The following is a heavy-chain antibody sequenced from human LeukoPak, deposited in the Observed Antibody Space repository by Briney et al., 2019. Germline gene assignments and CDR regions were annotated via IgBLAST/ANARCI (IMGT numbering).Heavy chain of an antibody. CDR1: GDSTSSDRYY. CDR2: IYYSGST. CDR3: ARGGPYRGASPLDY. J-gene: IGHJ4*02. D-gene: IGHD1-26*01. Sequence: SETLSLTCTVSGDSTSSDRYYGGWVRQPPGKGLEWIGNIYYSGSTYYNPSLKSRVTMSVDTSKNQFFLKLNSVTAADTAVYYWARGGPYRGASPLDYWGKEPLATVSA. V-gene: IGHV4-39*01.